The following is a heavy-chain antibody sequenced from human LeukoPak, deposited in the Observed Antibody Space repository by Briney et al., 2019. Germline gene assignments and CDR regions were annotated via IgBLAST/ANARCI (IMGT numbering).Heavy chain of an antibody. J-gene: IGHJ4*02. CDR2: FDPEDGET. Sequence: ASVEASCKVSGYTLTELSMHWVRQAPGKGLEWMGGFDPEDGETIYAQKFQGRVTMTEDTSTDTAYMELSSLRSEDAAVYYCATDYSSGTSGGFWGQGTLVTVSS. CDR1: GYTLTELS. CDR3: ATDYSSGTSGGF. D-gene: IGHD2-2*01. V-gene: IGHV1-24*01.